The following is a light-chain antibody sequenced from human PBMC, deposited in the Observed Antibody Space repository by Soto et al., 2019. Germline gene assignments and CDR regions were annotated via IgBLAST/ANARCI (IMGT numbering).Light chain of an antibody. J-gene: IGKJ1*01. CDR1: QSVTSD. Sequence: EIMMKQSPGTLSVSPGERATLSCRASQSVTSDLAWYQQRPGQAPRLLIYDASTRATGIPDRFSGSGSGTDFTLTISRLEPEDFAVYYCQQYGSSGTFGQGTKVDIK. CDR2: DAS. CDR3: QQYGSSGT. V-gene: IGKV3-20*01.